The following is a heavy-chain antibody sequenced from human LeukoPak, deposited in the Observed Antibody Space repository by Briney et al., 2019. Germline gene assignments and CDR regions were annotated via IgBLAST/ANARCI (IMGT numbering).Heavy chain of an antibody. CDR3: ARHPLDMTTGYYMDV. J-gene: IGHJ6*03. Sequence: GGSLRPSFAASGFTFSSYAMHGVRQAPGKGLEWVAVISYDGSNKYYADSVKGRFTISRDNSKNTLYLQMNSLRAEDTAVYYCARHPLDMTTGYYMDVWGKGTTVTISS. D-gene: IGHD4-17*01. V-gene: IGHV3-30*04. CDR1: GFTFSSYA. CDR2: ISYDGSNK.